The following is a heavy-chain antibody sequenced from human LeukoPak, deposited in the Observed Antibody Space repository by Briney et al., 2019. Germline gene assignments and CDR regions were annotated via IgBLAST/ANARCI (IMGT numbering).Heavy chain of an antibody. J-gene: IGHJ4*02. D-gene: IGHD6-13*01. V-gene: IGHV4-34*01. CDR1: GGSFSGYY. CDR3: AREGIAAAAIDY. CDR2: INHSGST. Sequence: SETLSLTCAVYGGSFSGYYWSWIRQPPGKGLEWIGEINHSGSTNYNPSLKSRVTISLDTSKNQFSLKLTSVTAGDTAVYYCAREGIAAAAIDYWGQGNLVTVSS.